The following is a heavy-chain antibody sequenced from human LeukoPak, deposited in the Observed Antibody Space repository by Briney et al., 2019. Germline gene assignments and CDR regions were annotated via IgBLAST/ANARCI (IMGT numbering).Heavy chain of an antibody. CDR1: GGFISSSSYY. CDR3: ASHTYDILTEEYNWFDP. V-gene: IGHV4-39*07. CDR2: IYYSGST. D-gene: IGHD3-9*01. J-gene: IGHJ5*02. Sequence: SETLSLTCTVSGGFISSSSYYWGWIRQPPGKGLEWIGSIYYSGSTYYNPSLKSRVTISVDTSKNQFSLKLSSVTAADTAVYYCASHTYDILTEEYNWFDPWGQGTLVTVSS.